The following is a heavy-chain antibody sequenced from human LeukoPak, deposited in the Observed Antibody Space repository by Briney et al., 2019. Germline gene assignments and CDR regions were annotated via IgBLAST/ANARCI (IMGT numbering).Heavy chain of an antibody. CDR1: GVSVTNYY. CDR2: NYPTGDT. J-gene: IGHJ4*02. Sequence: SETLSLTCSVSGVSVTNYYWSWVRQPAGKRLEWIGRNYPTGDTIYNPSLKSRVTMSVDMSKNHLSLKLTSVTAADAAVHYCARDLTARGSFDYWGQGTLVSVSS. V-gene: IGHV4-4*07. D-gene: IGHD3-16*01. CDR3: ARDLTARGSFDY.